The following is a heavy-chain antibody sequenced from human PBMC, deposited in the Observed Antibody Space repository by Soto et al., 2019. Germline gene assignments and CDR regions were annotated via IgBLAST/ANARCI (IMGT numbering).Heavy chain of an antibody. CDR1: GFTFTSSA. CDR3: AAEVEYSSSSYYYYGMDV. J-gene: IGHJ6*02. D-gene: IGHD6-6*01. CDR2: IVVGSGNT. V-gene: IGHV1-58*01. Sequence: SVNVSCKASGFTFTSSAVQWVRQARGERLEWIGWIVVGSGNTNYAQKFQGRVTITRDMSTSTAYMELSSLRSEDTAVYYRAAEVEYSSSSYYYYGMDVWGQGTTVTVSS.